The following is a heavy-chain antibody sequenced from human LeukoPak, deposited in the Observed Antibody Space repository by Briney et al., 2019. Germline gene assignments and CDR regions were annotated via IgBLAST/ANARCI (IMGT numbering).Heavy chain of an antibody. CDR3: AAQGTIRSSTSWEVDY. J-gene: IGHJ4*02. V-gene: IGHV1-2*02. D-gene: IGHD2-2*01. Sequence: ASVKASCKASGYTFTGYYMHWVRQAPGQGLEWMGWINPNSGGTNYAQKFQGRVTMTRDTSISTAYMELSRLRSDDTAVYYCAAQGTIRSSTSWEVDYWGQGTLVTVSS. CDR1: GYTFTGYY. CDR2: INPNSGGT.